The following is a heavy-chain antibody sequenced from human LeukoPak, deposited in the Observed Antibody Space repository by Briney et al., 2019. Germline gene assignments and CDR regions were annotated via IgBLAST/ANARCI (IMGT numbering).Heavy chain of an antibody. J-gene: IGHJ4*02. Sequence: GGSLRLSCAASGFIFSDYEFNWIRQAPGKGLEWVSVIYSGGSTYYADSVKGRFTISRDNSKNTLYLQMNSLRAEDTAVYYCAREGHYYDSSDWGQGTLVTVSS. V-gene: IGHV3-66*01. CDR3: AREGHYYDSSD. CDR1: GFIFSDYE. D-gene: IGHD3-22*01. CDR2: IYSGGST.